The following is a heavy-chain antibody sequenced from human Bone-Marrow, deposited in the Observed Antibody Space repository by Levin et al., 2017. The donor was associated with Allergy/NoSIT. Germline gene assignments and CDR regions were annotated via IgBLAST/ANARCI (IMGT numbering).Heavy chain of an antibody. CDR3: ASECYYDSSGYYPL. CDR2: INPNSGGT. Sequence: GESLKISCKASGYTFTGYYMHWVRQAPGQGLEWMGWINPNSGGTNYAQKFQGRVTMTRDTSISTAYMELSRLRSDDTAVYYCASECYYDSSGYYPLWGQGTLVTVSS. V-gene: IGHV1-2*02. CDR1: GYTFTGYY. J-gene: IGHJ4*02. D-gene: IGHD3-22*01.